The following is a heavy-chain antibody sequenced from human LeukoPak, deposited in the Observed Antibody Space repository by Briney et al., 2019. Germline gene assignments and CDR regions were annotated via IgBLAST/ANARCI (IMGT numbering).Heavy chain of an antibody. V-gene: IGHV4-59*01. Sequence: SETLSLTCTVSGGSISSYYWSWIRQPPGKGLEWLGYIYYSGSTNYNPSLKSRVTISVDTSKNQFSLKLSSVTAADTAVYYCARVAYSYGYYFDYWGQGTLVTVSS. CDR1: GGSISSYY. J-gene: IGHJ4*02. CDR2: IYYSGST. CDR3: ARVAYSYGYYFDY. D-gene: IGHD5-18*01.